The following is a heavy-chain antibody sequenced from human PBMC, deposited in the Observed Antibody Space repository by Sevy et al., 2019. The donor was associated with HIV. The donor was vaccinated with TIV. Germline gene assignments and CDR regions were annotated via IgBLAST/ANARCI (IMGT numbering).Heavy chain of an antibody. V-gene: IGHV1-24*01. CDR1: GYTLTQLS. D-gene: IGHD3-22*01. Sequence: ASVKVFCKVSGYTLTQLSMHWVRQAPGKGLEWMGSFDPEDGETIYAQKLQGRVTMTGDTSADTAYMERNSLRSEDTAVYYCATTKDDYDSSGCPFDYWGQGTPVTVSS. J-gene: IGHJ4*02. CDR3: ATTKDDYDSSGCPFDY. CDR2: FDPEDGET.